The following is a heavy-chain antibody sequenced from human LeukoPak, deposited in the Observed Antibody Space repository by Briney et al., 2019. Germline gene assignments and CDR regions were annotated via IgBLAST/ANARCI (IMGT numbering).Heavy chain of an antibody. Sequence: PSETLSLTCTVSGVSISSYYWSWIRQPPGKGLEWIGYIYYSGSTNYNPSLKRRVNISVDTSKKQFSLKLSSVTAVDSDVYYCARDHNGPLDYWGQGTLVTVSS. CDR1: GVSISSYY. CDR3: ARDHNGPLDY. CDR2: IYYSGST. J-gene: IGHJ4*02. D-gene: IGHD1-1*01. V-gene: IGHV4-59*01.